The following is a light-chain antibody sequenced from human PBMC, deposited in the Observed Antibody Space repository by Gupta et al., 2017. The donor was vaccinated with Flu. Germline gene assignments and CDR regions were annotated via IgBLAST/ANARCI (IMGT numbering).Light chain of an antibody. Sequence: GQSVAISCTGATVGSNNFVSWYQQHPGKAPKLMIFDVNQWPSGIPDRFSGSKAGNTASLTISGLQAEDEADYYCCTYASNNIYVFGEGTKLTVL. J-gene: IGLJ2*01. V-gene: IGLV2-11*03. CDR1: TVGSNNF. CDR2: DVN. CDR3: CTYASNNIYV.